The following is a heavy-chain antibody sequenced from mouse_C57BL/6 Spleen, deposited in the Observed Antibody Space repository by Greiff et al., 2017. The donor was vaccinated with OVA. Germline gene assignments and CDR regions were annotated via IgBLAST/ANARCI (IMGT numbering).Heavy chain of an antibody. CDR3: ARRDYDVAWFAY. J-gene: IGHJ3*01. Sequence: VQLQESGAELVRPGTSVKVSCKASGYAFTNYLIEWVKQRPGQGLEWIGVINPGSGGTNYNEKFKGKATLTADKSSSTAYMQLSSLTSEDSAVYFCARRDYDVAWFAYWGQGTLVTVSA. D-gene: IGHD2-4*01. V-gene: IGHV1-54*01. CDR2: INPGSGGT. CDR1: GYAFTNYL.